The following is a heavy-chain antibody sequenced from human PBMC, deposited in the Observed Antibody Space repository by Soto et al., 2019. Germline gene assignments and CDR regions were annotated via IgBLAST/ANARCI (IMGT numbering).Heavy chain of an antibody. CDR2: IYYSGST. CDR3: ARRWGRSLDY. J-gene: IGHJ4*02. Sequence: SETLSLTCTVSCGSLSSYYWSWIRRPPGKGLEWIGYIYYSGSTNYNPSLKSRVTISVDTSKNQFSLKLSSVTAADTAVYYCARRWGRSLDYWGQGTLVTSPQ. CDR1: CGSLSSYY. V-gene: IGHV4-59*08. D-gene: IGHD2-15*01.